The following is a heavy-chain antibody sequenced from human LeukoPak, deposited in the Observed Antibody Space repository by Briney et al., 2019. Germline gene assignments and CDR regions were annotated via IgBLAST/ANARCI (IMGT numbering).Heavy chain of an antibody. D-gene: IGHD6-19*01. CDR2: IYYSGST. CDR1: GGSISSSNYY. V-gene: IGHV4-39*02. J-gene: IGHJ4*02. CDR3: ARLVAVAGVFDY. Sequence: PSETLSLTCTVSGGSISSSNYYWGWIRQPPGKGLEWIGNIYYSGSTYYNPSLKSRVTISVDTSKIHFSLKLSSVTAADTAVYYCARLVAVAGVFDYWGQGTLVTVSS.